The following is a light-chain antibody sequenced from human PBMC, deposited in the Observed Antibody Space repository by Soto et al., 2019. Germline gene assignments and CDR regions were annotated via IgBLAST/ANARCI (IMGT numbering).Light chain of an antibody. V-gene: IGKV3-11*01. CDR1: QSVSSY. J-gene: IGKJ1*01. Sequence: EIVLTQSPATLSLSPGERATLFCRASQSVSSYLAWYQQKPGQAPRLLIYDASNRATGIPARFSGSGSGTDFTLSISSLEPEDFAVYYCQLRSNWLWTFGQGTKVDIK. CDR3: QLRSNWLWT. CDR2: DAS.